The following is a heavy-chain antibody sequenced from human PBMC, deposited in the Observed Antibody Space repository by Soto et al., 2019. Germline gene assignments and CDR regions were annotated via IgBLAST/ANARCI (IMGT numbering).Heavy chain of an antibody. V-gene: IGHV1-69*04. J-gene: IGHJ4*02. D-gene: IGHD2-8*01. CDR1: GCTFSSYT. CDR3: ARDYGYCTNGVCYGPWFS. Sequence: SVKVSCKASGCTFSSYTISWVRQAPGQGLEWMGRIIPILGIANYAQKFQGRVTITADKSTSTAYMELSSLRSEDTAVYYCARDYGYCTNGVCYGPWFSWGQGTLVTVSS. CDR2: IIPILGIA.